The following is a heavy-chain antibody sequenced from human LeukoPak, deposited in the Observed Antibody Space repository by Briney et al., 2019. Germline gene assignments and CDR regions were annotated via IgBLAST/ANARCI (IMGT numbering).Heavy chain of an antibody. CDR1: VFIVSNNY. CDR2: IYSGGST. V-gene: IGHV3-66*01. CDR3: ASDSYSPEYFQH. J-gene: IGHJ1*01. Sequence: PGGSLRLSCAASVFIVSNNYMSWLRQAPGKGLEWVSVIYSGGSTFYADSVKGRFTISRDNTKNTLYLQMNSLRAEDTAVYYCASDSYSPEYFQHWGQGTLVTVSS. D-gene: IGHD2-15*01.